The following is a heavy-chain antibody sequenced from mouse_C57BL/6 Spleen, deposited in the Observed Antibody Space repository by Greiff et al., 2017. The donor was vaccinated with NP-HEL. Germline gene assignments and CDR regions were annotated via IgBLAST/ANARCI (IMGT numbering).Heavy chain of an antibody. J-gene: IGHJ1*03. CDR1: GFNIKNTY. D-gene: IGHD1-1*01. Sequence: VQLKESVAELVRPGASVKLSCTASGFNIKNTYMHWVKQRPEQGLEWIGRIDPANGNTKYAPKFQGKATITADTSSNTAYLQLSSLTSEDTAIYYCARYLPPYDYGSSTGYFDVWGTGTTVTVSS. V-gene: IGHV14-3*01. CDR2: IDPANGNT. CDR3: ARYLPPYDYGSSTGYFDV.